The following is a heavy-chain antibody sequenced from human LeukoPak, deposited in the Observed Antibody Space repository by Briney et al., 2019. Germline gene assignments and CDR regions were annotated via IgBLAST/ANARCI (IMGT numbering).Heavy chain of an antibody. J-gene: IGHJ4*02. CDR3: AKDLISTPLYYFDY. Sequence: PGGSLRLSCAASGFTFSSYAMSWVRQAPGKGLEWVSAISGSGGSTYYADSVKGWFTISRDNSKNTLYLQMNSLRAEDTAVYYCAKDLISTPLYYFDYWGQGTLVTVSS. V-gene: IGHV3-23*01. CDR1: GFTFSSYA. CDR2: ISGSGGST. D-gene: IGHD3-9*01.